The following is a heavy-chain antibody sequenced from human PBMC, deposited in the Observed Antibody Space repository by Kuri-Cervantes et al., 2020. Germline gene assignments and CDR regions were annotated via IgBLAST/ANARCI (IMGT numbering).Heavy chain of an antibody. Sequence: SVKVSCKASGYTFTYRYLHWVRQAPGQGLEWMGGIIPIFGTANYAQKFQGRVTITADKSTSTAYMVLSSLRSEDTAVYYCARADSSGWYGYWGQGTLVTVSS. CDR2: IIPIFGTA. V-gene: IGHV1-69*06. CDR3: ARADSSGWYGY. CDR1: GYTFTYRY. D-gene: IGHD6-19*01. J-gene: IGHJ4*02.